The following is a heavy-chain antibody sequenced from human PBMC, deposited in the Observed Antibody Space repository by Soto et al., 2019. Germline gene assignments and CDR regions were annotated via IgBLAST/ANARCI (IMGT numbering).Heavy chain of an antibody. CDR3: AKDSGYNYGYFRWFDP. J-gene: IGHJ5*02. CDR1: GGSISSGDYY. CDR2: IYYSGST. V-gene: IGHV4-61*08. Sequence: SETLSLTCTVSGGSISSGDYYWSWIRQHPGKGLEWIGYIYYSGSTNYNPSLKSRVTISVDTSKSQFSLKLSSVTAADTAVYYCAKDSGYNYGYFRWFDPWGQGTLVTVSS. D-gene: IGHD5-18*01.